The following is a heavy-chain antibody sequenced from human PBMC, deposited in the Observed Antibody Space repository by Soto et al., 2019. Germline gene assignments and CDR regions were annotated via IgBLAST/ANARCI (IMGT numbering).Heavy chain of an antibody. J-gene: IGHJ6*02. CDR2: IYSGGST. D-gene: IGHD2-21*02. CDR3: ARDLNCGGDCYYAYYYYGMDV. CDR1: GFTVSSNY. V-gene: IGHV3-53*01. Sequence: GSLRLSCAASGFTVSSNYMSWVRQAPGKGLEWVSVIYSGGSTYYADSVKGRFTISRDNPKNTLYLQMNSLRAEDTAVYYCARDLNCGGDCYYAYYYYGMDVWGQGTTVTVSS.